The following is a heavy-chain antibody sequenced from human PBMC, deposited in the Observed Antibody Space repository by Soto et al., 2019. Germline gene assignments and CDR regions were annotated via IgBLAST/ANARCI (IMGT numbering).Heavy chain of an antibody. V-gene: IGHV4-59*01. D-gene: IGHD3-16*02. Sequence: SETLCLTCTVSGGSISSYYWSLIRPPPGKGLEWIGYIYYSGSTNYNPSLKSRVTISVDTSKNQFSLKLSSVTAADTAVYYCARVFRGSYRYLDYWGQGTLVTVSS. J-gene: IGHJ4*02. CDR3: ARVFRGSYRYLDY. CDR2: IYYSGST. CDR1: GGSISSYY.